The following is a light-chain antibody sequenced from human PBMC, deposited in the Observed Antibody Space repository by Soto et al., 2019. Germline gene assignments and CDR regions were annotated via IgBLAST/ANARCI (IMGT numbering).Light chain of an antibody. CDR3: QQFYTTPHT. V-gene: IGKV4-1*01. CDR1: QSGFSTSSSKNY. J-gene: IGKJ1*01. CDR2: WAS. Sequence: DIVMTQSPDSLAVSLGERATINCKSSQSGFSTSSSKNYLAWYHQKPGQHPRLLLYWASTRESGVHDRFSGSGSGTDFTLTFSSLQAEDAAVYYCQQFYTTPHTFGKGTKVEIK.